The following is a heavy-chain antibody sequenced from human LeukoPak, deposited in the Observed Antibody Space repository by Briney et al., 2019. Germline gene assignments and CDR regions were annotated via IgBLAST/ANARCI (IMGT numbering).Heavy chain of an antibody. CDR3: AREGFYRDGYNSI. V-gene: IGHV1-46*01. J-gene: IGHJ4*02. D-gene: IGHD5-24*01. Sequence: ASVKVSCKASGYTFTSYYMHWVRQAPGQGLEWMGINNPSGGSTSYAQKFQGRVTMTRDMSTSTVYMELSSLRSEDTAVYYCAREGFYRDGYNSIWGQGTLVTVSS. CDR1: GYTFTSYY. CDR2: NNPSGGST.